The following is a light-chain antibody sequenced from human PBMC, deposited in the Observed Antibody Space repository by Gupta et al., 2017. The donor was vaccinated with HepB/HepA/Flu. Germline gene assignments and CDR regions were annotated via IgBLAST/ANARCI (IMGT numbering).Light chain of an antibody. CDR2: WAS. Sequence: DIVMTQSPDSLAASLGERATINCKSSQSVFYDSKNKNYLAWYQQRPGQPPKLLIYWASTRESVVPDRFSGSGSGTDFTLTISSLQAEDVAVYYCQQYDSTPSTFGGGTKVEIK. CDR1: QSVFYDSKNKNY. CDR3: QQYDSTPST. J-gene: IGKJ4*02. V-gene: IGKV4-1*01.